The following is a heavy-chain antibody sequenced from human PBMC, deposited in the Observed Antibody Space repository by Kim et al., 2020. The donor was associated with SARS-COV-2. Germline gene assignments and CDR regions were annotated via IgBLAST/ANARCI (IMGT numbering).Heavy chain of an antibody. V-gene: IGHV3-11*03. D-gene: IGHD6-13*01. CDR1: GFTFSDYY. J-gene: IGHJ5*02. CDR3: ASVPSGSSRWYWFHP. Sequence: GGSLRLSCAASGFTFSDYYMSWIRQAPGKGLEWVSYISSSTSYTKYADSVKGRFTISRDNAQNSLYLQMNSLRAEDPAVYYCASVPSGSSRWYWFHPWG. CDR2: ISSSTSYT.